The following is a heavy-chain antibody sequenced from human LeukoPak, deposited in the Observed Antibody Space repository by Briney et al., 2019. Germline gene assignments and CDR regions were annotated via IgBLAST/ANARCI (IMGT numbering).Heavy chain of an antibody. CDR3: AKPPPASETGSSNPGYIDY. D-gene: IGHD1-1*01. CDR2: ISASGTST. CDR1: GFTFSNYA. J-gene: IGHJ4*02. V-gene: IGHV3-23*01. Sequence: PGGSLRLSCAGSGFTFSNYAMRWVRQAPGQGLQWLSAISASGTSTYYADAVKGRLTISRDNSRNTLYLQMNSLRVEDTAVYYCAKPPPASETGSSNPGYIDYWGQGTLVTVS.